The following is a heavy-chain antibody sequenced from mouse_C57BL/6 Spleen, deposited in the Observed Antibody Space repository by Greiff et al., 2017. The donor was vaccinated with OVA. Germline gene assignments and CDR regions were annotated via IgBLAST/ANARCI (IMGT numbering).Heavy chain of an antibody. CDR2: ISDGGSYT. V-gene: IGHV5-4*03. CDR3: ARRRYFEV. CDR1: GFTFSSYA. Sequence: EVMLVESGGGLVKPGGSLKLSCAASGFTFSSYAMSWVRQTPEKRLEWVATISDGGSYTYYPDNVKGRFTISRDNAKNNLYLQMSHLKSEDTAMYYCARRRYFEVWGTGTTVTVSS. J-gene: IGHJ1*03.